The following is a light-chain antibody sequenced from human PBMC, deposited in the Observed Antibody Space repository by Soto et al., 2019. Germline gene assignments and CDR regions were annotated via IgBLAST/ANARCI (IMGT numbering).Light chain of an antibody. V-gene: IGLV2-14*01. J-gene: IGLJ1*01. CDR3: SSYTSSSTQV. CDR2: EVS. CDR1: SSDVVGYNY. Sequence: QSALTQPASVSGSPGQSITISCTGTSSDVVGYNYVSWYQQHPGKAPKLMICEVSNRPSGVSNRFSGSKSGNTASLTISGLQAEDEADYYCSSYTSSSTQVFGTGTKLTVL.